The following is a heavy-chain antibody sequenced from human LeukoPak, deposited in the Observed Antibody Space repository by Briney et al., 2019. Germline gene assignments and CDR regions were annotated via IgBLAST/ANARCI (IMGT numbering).Heavy chain of an antibody. CDR1: GYSFTSYW. J-gene: IGHJ4*02. D-gene: IGHD3-22*01. CDR3: ARTYYYDSSGPYYFDY. CDR2: IYPGDSDT. V-gene: IGHV5-51*01. Sequence: GESLKISCKGSGYSFTSYWIGWVRQMPGEGLEWMGIIYPGDSDTRYSPSFQGQVTISADKSISTAYLQWSSLKASDTAMYYCARTYYYDSSGPYYFDYWGQGTLVTVSS.